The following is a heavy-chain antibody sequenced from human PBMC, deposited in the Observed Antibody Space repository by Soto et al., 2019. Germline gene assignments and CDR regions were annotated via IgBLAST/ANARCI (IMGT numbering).Heavy chain of an antibody. CDR1: GVSVSSSSYY. V-gene: IGHV4-61*01. CDR2: IYYSGST. J-gene: IGHJ5*02. D-gene: IGHD2-15*01. CDR3: AKTGYCSGGSCSFNWFDP. Sequence: PSETLSLTCTVSGVSVSSSSYYWSWIRQPPGKGLEWIAYIYYSGSTNYNPSLKSRVTISLDTSKNQFSLKLSSVTDADTAVYYCAKTGYCSGGSCSFNWFDPWGQGILVTVSS.